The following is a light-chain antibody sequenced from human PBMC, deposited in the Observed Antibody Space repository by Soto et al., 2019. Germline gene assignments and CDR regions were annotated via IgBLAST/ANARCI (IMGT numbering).Light chain of an antibody. V-gene: IGKV3-15*01. CDR2: DAS. CDR1: QSISKN. J-gene: IGKJ1*01. Sequence: VMTQSTATLSVSPGENAPLSCRASQSISKNLAWNQQKPGQAPRLLMSDASTRATGIPDRFSGSGSGAEFTLTISSLQSEDFAVYYCQQYNNWPLTFGQGTKVEVK. CDR3: QQYNNWPLT.